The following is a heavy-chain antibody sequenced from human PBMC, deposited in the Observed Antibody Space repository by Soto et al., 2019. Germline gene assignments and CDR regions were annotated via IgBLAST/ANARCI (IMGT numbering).Heavy chain of an antibody. V-gene: IGHV1-18*01. CDR3: ERRWESSSGYLDY. Sequence: QVQLVQSGAEVKNPGASVKVSCKASGYTFTNHGISWVRQAPGQGLEWMGWISGNDGNKKYAQQLQGGVTMTVDKSTTTGYMELWSLGSDDTDVYYCERRWESSSGYLDYWGQGTLITVSS. CDR2: ISGNDGNK. J-gene: IGHJ4*02. D-gene: IGHD6-13*01. CDR1: GYTFTNHG.